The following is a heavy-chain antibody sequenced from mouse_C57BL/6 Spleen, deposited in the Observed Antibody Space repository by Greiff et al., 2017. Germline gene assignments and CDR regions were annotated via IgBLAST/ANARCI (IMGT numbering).Heavy chain of an antibody. CDR2: IWSGGST. CDR3: ARTAMVTTGTWFAY. V-gene: IGHV2-2*01. Sequence: VKLQESGPGLVQPSQSLSITCTVSGFSLTSYGVHWVRQSPGKGLEWLGVIWSGGSTDYNAAFISRLSISKDNSKSQVFFKMNSLQADDTAIYYCARTAMVTTGTWFAYWGQGTLVTVSA. CDR1: GFSLTSYG. J-gene: IGHJ3*01. D-gene: IGHD2-2*01.